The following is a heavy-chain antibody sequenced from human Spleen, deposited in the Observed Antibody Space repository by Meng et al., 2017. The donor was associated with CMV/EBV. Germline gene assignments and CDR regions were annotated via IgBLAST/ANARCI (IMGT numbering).Heavy chain of an antibody. Sequence: FTFSGSAMHWVRQASGKGLEWVGRIRSKGYSYATAYAASVKGRFTISRDDSRNTAYLLMNSLKIEDTAVYYCAKNYYDYSGDHYLMGSWGQGTLVTVSS. CDR2: IRSKGYSYAT. D-gene: IGHD3-22*01. CDR3: AKNYYDYSGDHYLMGS. CDR1: FTFSGSA. V-gene: IGHV3-73*01. J-gene: IGHJ5*02.